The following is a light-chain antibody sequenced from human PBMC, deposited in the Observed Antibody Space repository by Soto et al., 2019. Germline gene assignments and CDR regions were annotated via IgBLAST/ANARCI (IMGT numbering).Light chain of an antibody. V-gene: IGLV1-40*01. CDR3: QSYDSSLIGYV. Sequence: QSVLTQPPSVSGAPGQRVTISCTGSSSNIGAGYDVHWYQQLPGTAPKLPIYGNSNRPSGVPDRFSGSKSGTSASLAITGLQAEDEADYYCQSYDSSLIGYVFGTGTKLTVL. CDR2: GNS. CDR1: SSNIGAGYD. J-gene: IGLJ1*01.